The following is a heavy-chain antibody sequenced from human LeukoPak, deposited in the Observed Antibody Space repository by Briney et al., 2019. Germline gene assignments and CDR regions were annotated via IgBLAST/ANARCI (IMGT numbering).Heavy chain of an antibody. CDR2: MNSSGGST. V-gene: IGHV3-64D*06. J-gene: IGHJ4*02. CDR3: VSGYCSSTSSRFAY. CDR1: GFTFCSCG. Sequence: GGSLRLSCSASGFTFCSCGMHWVPQAPGQGRECVSSMNSSGGSTYYADSVKGRFTISRDNSKNTLFLQMSSLRAEDSAVYYCVSGYCSSTSSRFAYWGQGTLVTVSS. D-gene: IGHD2-2*01.